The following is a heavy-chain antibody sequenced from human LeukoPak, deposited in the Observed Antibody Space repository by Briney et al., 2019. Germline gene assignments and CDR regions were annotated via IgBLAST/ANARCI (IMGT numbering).Heavy chain of an antibody. CDR3: ASRPYCSGGSCYSGWFDP. CDR1: GGTFSSYA. Sequence: ASVKFSCKASGGTFSSYAISWVRQAPGQGLEWMGGIIPIFGTANYAQKFQGRVTITADESTSTAYMELSSLRSEDTAVYYCASRPYCSGGSCYSGWFDPWGQGTLVTVSS. D-gene: IGHD2-15*01. J-gene: IGHJ5*02. CDR2: IIPIFGTA. V-gene: IGHV1-69*13.